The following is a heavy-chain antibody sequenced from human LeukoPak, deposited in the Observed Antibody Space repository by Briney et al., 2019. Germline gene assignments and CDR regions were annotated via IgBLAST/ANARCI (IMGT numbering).Heavy chain of an antibody. J-gene: IGHJ4*02. V-gene: IGHV3-15*01. CDR3: TTDQLPIFDY. Sequence: GGSLRLSCAASAFTFSNAWMSWVRQAPGKGLEWGGRIKSKTDGGTTDYAAPVKGRFTISGDDSKNTLYLQMNSLKTADTAVYYCTTDQLPIFDYWGQGTLVTVSS. D-gene: IGHD2-2*01. CDR2: IKSKTDGGTT. CDR1: AFTFSNAW.